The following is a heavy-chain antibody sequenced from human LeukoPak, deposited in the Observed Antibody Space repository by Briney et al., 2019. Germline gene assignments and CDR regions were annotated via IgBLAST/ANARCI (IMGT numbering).Heavy chain of an antibody. J-gene: IGHJ4*02. Sequence: PSETLSLTCAVYGGSISGYYWSWIRQPPGRGLEWIGESNDSGSTNYTPSLKRRVTISLDTSKNQFSLRLRSVTAADTAVYYCARGKDDYDFWSGYPHWGQGTLVTVSS. CDR1: GGSISGYY. V-gene: IGHV4-34*01. D-gene: IGHD3-3*01. CDR3: ARGKDDYDFWSGYPH. CDR2: SNDSGST.